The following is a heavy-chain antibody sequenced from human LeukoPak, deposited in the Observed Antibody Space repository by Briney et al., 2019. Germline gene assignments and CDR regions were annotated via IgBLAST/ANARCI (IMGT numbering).Heavy chain of an antibody. CDR3: ARALAVAATAAFDI. CDR2: VNPNSGNT. V-gene: IGHV1-8*01. D-gene: IGHD6-19*01. Sequence: GASVKVSCKTSGYTFTSYDLNWVRQATGQGLEWMGWVNPNSGNTGYAQKFQGRVTITRNTSISTAYMELSSLRSEDTAVYYCARALAVAATAAFDIWGQGTMVTVSS. CDR1: GYTFTSYD. J-gene: IGHJ3*02.